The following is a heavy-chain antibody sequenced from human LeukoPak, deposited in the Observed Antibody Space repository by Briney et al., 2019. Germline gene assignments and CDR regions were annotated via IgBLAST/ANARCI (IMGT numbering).Heavy chain of an antibody. CDR1: GGSISSYY. Sequence: PSETLSLTCTVSGGSISSYYWSWIRQPPGKGLEWIGYIYYSGSTNYNPSLKSRVTISVDTSKNQFSLKLSSVTAADTAVYYCARAGTHRCYYYYYMDVWGKGTTVTVSS. J-gene: IGHJ6*03. CDR3: ARAGTHRCYYYYYMDV. V-gene: IGHV4-59*01. D-gene: IGHD1-1*01. CDR2: IYYSGST.